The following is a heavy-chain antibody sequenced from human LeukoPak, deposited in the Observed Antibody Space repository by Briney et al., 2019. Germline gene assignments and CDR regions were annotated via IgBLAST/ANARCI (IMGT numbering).Heavy chain of an antibody. D-gene: IGHD6-19*01. Sequence: GRSLRLSCAASGFTFSSYAMHWVRQAPGKGLELVAVISYDGSNKYYADSVKGRFTISRDNSKNTLYLQMNSLRAEDTAVYYCARVQGWGTGYSSGWYYYYGMDVWGQGTTVTVSS. CDR3: ARVQGWGTGYSSGWYYYYGMDV. J-gene: IGHJ6*02. CDR2: ISYDGSNK. CDR1: GFTFSSYA. V-gene: IGHV3-30-3*01.